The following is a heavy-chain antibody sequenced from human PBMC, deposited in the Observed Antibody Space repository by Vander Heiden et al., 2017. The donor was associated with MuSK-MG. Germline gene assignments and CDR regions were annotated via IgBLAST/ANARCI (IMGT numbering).Heavy chain of an antibody. CDR3: AKCRAGVTRPNDY. CDR2: ISGSGGST. V-gene: IGHV3-23*01. D-gene: IGHD4-4*01. Sequence: EVQLLESGGGLVQPGGSLRPSCAASGFTFSSYAMSWVPQAPGKGLEWVSAISGSGGSTYYADSVKGRFTISRDNSKNTLYLQMNSLRAEETAVYYCAKCRAGVTRPNDYWGQGTLVTVSS. J-gene: IGHJ4*02. CDR1: GFTFSSYA.